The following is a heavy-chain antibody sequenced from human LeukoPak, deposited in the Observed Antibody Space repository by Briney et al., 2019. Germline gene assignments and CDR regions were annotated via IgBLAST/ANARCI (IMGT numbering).Heavy chain of an antibody. J-gene: IGHJ4*02. Sequence: PGGSLRLSCAASGFTFSTYEMNWVRQAPGKGLEWVSYISISGSTIYYADSVKGRFTISRDNAKNSLYLQMNGLRAEDTAVYYCAREGVVVSAAVDYWGQGTLVTVSS. CDR3: AREGVVVSAAVDY. CDR1: GFTFSTYE. V-gene: IGHV3-48*03. CDR2: ISISGSTI. D-gene: IGHD2-2*01.